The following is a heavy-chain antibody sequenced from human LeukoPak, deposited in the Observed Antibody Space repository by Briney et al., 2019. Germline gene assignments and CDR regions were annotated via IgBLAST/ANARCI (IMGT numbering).Heavy chain of an antibody. V-gene: IGHV1-2*02. J-gene: IGHJ4*02. CDR2: INPNTGGT. D-gene: IGHD3-22*01. CDR3: ARAPMIVVVFPPRLDF. Sequence: ASVKVSCKTSGYTFTGYYMHWVRQAPGQGLEWMGWINPNTGGTNYAQKFQGGVTMTSDTSISTAYMELSSLRSDDTAMYYCARAPMIVVVFPPRLDFWGQGTLVTVSS. CDR1: GYTFTGYY.